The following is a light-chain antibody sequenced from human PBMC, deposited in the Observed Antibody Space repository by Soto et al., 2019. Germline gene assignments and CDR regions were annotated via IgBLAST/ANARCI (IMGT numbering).Light chain of an antibody. V-gene: IGLV2-14*01. Sequence: QSALTQPASVSGSPGQSITISCTGTSSDVGGYNYVSWYQQHPGKAPELMIYDVNNRPSGVSNRFSGSSSGNTASLTISGLQAEDEADYYCSSYISSSTLVFGGGTKLTVL. CDR3: SSYISSSTLV. CDR1: SSDVGGYNY. J-gene: IGLJ2*01. CDR2: DVN.